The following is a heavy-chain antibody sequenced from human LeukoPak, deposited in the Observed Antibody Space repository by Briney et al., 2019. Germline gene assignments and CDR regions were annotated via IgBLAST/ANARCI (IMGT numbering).Heavy chain of an antibody. D-gene: IGHD5-18*01. CDR3: ARDSHLPPYSYGYYFDY. CDR1: GGTFSSYA. J-gene: IGHJ4*02. CDR2: IIPIFGTA. Sequence: SVKVSCKASGGTFSSYAISWVRQAPGQGLERMGGIIPIFGTANYAQKFQGRVTITADESTSTAYMELSSLRSEDTAVYYCARDSHLPPYSYGYYFDYWGQGTLVTVSS. V-gene: IGHV1-69*13.